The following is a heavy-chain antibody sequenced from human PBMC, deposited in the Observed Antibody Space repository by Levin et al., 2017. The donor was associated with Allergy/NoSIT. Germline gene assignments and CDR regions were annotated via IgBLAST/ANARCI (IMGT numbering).Heavy chain of an antibody. D-gene: IGHD2-15*01. V-gene: IGHV3-21*01. Sequence: GGSLRLSCAASGFSFRSYSMNWVRQAPGKGLEWVSSISRGSSHIYYADSVKGRFTISRDDAKNSLYLQMNSLRAEDTAVSYCAHLVAVVAADVYDIWGQGTMVTVSS. CDR2: ISRGSSHI. J-gene: IGHJ3*02. CDR1: GFSFRSYS. CDR3: AHLVAVVAADVYDI.